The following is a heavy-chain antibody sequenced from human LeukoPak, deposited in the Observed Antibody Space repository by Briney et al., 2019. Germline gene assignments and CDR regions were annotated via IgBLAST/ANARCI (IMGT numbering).Heavy chain of an antibody. J-gene: IGHJ4*02. CDR3: ARGGGEGSYYFDY. D-gene: IGHD1-26*01. V-gene: IGHV4-31*03. CDR2: IYYSGST. CDR1: GGSISSGGYY. Sequence: SETLSLTCTVSGGSISSGGYYWSWIRQHPGKGLEWIGYIYYSGSTYYNPSLKSRVTISVDTSKNQFSLKLSSVTAADTAVYYCARGGGEGSYYFDYWGQGTLVTVSS.